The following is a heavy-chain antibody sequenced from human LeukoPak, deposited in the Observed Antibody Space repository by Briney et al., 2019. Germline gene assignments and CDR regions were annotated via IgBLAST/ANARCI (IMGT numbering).Heavy chain of an antibody. CDR2: ISYDGSNK. Sequence: GGSLRLSCAASGFTFSSYAMHWVRQAPGKGLEWVAVISYDGSNKYYADSVKGRFTISRDNSKNTLYLQMNSLRAEDTAVYYCATAPGSGYYSYYYGMDVWGQGTTVTVSS. CDR3: ATAPGSGYYSYYYGMDV. D-gene: IGHD3-22*01. CDR1: GFTFSSYA. V-gene: IGHV3-30*04. J-gene: IGHJ6*02.